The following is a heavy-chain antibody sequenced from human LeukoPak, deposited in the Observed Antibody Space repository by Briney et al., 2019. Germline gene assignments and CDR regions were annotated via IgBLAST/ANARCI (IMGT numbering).Heavy chain of an antibody. CDR1: GFTFSSYA. Sequence: GGSLRLSYAASGFTFSSYAMSWVRQAPGKGLEWVSAISGSGGSTYYADSVKGRFTISRDNSKNTLYLQMNSLRAEDTAVYYCAKAFCSGGSCYGYFQHWGQGTLVTVSS. CDR2: ISGSGGST. J-gene: IGHJ1*01. V-gene: IGHV3-23*01. D-gene: IGHD2-15*01. CDR3: AKAFCSGGSCYGYFQH.